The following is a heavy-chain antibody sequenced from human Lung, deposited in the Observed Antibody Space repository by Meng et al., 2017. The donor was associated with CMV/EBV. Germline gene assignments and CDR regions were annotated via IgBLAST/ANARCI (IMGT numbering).Heavy chain of an antibody. V-gene: IGHV3-21*01. J-gene: IGHJ3*02. CDR1: GFSFSSYT. D-gene: IGHD2-2*01. CDR2: ISSSRSYI. CDR3: ARERLYQPLWGDALDI. Sequence: GGSLRLSCAPSGFSFSSYTLHWVRQAPGKGLEWVASISSSRSYINYADSVKGRFTISRDNAKNPLYLQMSSLRAEDTAVYYCARERLYQPLWGDALDIWGQGTXVTVSS.